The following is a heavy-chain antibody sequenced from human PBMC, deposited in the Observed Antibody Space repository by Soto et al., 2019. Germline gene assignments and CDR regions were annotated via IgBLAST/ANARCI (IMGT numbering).Heavy chain of an antibody. V-gene: IGHV4-4*07. CDR2: IYTSGST. D-gene: IGHD4-17*01. CDR3: ARDALRGYYYYGMDV. CDR1: GGSISSYY. J-gene: IGHJ6*02. Sequence: LSLTCTVSGGSISSYYWSWIRQPAGKGLEWIGRIYTSGSTNYNPSLKSRVTMSVDTSKNQFSLKLSSVTAADTAVYYCARDALRGYYYYGMDVWGQGTTVTVSS.